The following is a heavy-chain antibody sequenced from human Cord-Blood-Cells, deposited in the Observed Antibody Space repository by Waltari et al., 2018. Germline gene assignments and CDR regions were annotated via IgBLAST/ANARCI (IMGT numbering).Heavy chain of an antibody. CDR2: IYHSGST. J-gene: IGHJ2*01. V-gene: IGHV4-38-2*02. CDR3: ARTDCSSTSCYTGYWYFDL. D-gene: IGHD2-2*02. CDR1: GYSISSGYY. Sequence: QVQLQESGPGLVKPSETLSLTCTVSGYSISSGYYWGWIRQPPGKGLGWIGSIYHSGSTYDNPSLKSRVTISVDTSKNQFSLKLSSVTAADTAVYYCARTDCSSTSCYTGYWYFDLWGRGTLVTVSS.